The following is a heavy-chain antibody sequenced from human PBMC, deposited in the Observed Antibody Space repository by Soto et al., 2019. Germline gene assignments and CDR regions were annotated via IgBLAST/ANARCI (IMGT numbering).Heavy chain of an antibody. CDR3: ARSLFIAATDTEPFDS. J-gene: IGHJ4*02. D-gene: IGHD6-13*01. Sequence: GGSLRLSCAASGFTFSSNAMSWVRKAPGKGLEWVSAISGGGNDRFYADSVKGRFTISRDNSKNTLYLHMNSLRAEDTAVHYCARSLFIAATDTEPFDSWGQGTLVTVSS. CDR2: ISGGGNDR. V-gene: IGHV3-23*01. CDR1: GFTFSSNA.